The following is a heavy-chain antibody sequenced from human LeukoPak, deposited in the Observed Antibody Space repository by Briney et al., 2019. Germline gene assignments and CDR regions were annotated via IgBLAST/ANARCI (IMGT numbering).Heavy chain of an antibody. V-gene: IGHV4-39*07. J-gene: IGHJ5*02. Sequence: SETLSLTCTVSGGSISSSSYYWGWIRQPPGKGLEWIGSIYYSGSTYYNPSLKSRVTISVDTSKNQFSLKLSSVTAADAAVYYCARAAFYGGYSSGWSHSPFDPWGQGTLVTVSS. CDR2: IYYSGST. CDR1: GGSISSSSYY. D-gene: IGHD6-19*01. CDR3: ARAAFYGGYSSGWSHSPFDP.